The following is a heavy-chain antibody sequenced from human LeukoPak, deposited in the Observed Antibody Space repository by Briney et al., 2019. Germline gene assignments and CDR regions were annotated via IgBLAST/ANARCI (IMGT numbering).Heavy chain of an antibody. Sequence: GGSLRLSCAAPGFTFSSYGMHWVRQAPGKGLEWVAVISYDGTTKYYGDSVKGRFTISRDNSKNTLYLQMNSLRAEDTAVYYCAKKGGNDYGGKNPHDYWGQGTLVTVSS. CDR3: AKKGGNDYGGKNPHDY. D-gene: IGHD4-23*01. CDR2: ISYDGTTK. CDR1: GFTFSSYG. J-gene: IGHJ4*02. V-gene: IGHV3-30*18.